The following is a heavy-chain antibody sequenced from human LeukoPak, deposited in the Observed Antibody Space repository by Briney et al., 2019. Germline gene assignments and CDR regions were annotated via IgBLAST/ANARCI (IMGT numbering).Heavy chain of an antibody. CDR3: ARGINDEYFQS. Sequence: GESLKISCKDSPYYFINFWIGWVRQMPGKGLEWTGIIYPADSDTRYNPSFQGHDTISADRSASTAYLQWHSLKASDTAIYYCARGINDEYFQSWGQGTLVTVSS. V-gene: IGHV5-51*01. CDR2: IYPADSDT. CDR1: PYYFINFW. D-gene: IGHD2/OR15-2a*01. J-gene: IGHJ1*01.